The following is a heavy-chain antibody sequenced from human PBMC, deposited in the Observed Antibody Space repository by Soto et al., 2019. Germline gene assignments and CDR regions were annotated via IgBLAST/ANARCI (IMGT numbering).Heavy chain of an antibody. D-gene: IGHD2-2*01. Sequence: QVQLVQSGAEVKKPGASVTLSCKASAYSFTTYHIHWVRQAPGQGLEWMGLINPDAGSTNYPQRFQGGLRLTRDTSTSTVYMELRSLRFDDTAVYYCARGDIVLVPASEGNWFDPWCQGTLVTVSS. V-gene: IGHV1-46*01. CDR2: INPDAGST. CDR3: ARGDIVLVPASEGNWFDP. CDR1: AYSFTTYH. J-gene: IGHJ5*02.